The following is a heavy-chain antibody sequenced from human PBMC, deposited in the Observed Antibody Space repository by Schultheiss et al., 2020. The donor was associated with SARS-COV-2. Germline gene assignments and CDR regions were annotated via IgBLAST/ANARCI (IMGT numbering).Heavy chain of an antibody. CDR2: IYHSGST. Sequence: SETLSLTCAVSGGSISSGGYSWSWIRQPPGKGLDWIGYIYHSGSTYYNPSLKSRVTISVDRSKNQFSLKLSSVTAADTAVYYCARGRRLSSSNNWFDPWGQGTLVTVSS. V-gene: IGHV4-30-2*01. D-gene: IGHD6-13*01. J-gene: IGHJ5*02. CDR1: GGSISSGGYS. CDR3: ARGRRLSSSNNWFDP.